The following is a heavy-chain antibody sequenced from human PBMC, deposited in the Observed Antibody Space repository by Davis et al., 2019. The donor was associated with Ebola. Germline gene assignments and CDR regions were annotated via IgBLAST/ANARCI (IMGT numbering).Heavy chain of an antibody. CDR1: GFTFSSYA. D-gene: IGHD1-26*01. Sequence: GESLKISCAASGFTFSSYAMHWVRHAPGKGLEWVAVISYDGSNKYYADSVKGRFTISRDNSKNTLYLQTNSLRAEDTAVYYCAKQRGVGAIDYDYWGRGPVVTVSS. V-gene: IGHV3-30*04. CDR2: ISYDGSNK. J-gene: IGHJ4*01. CDR3: AKQRGVGAIDYDY.